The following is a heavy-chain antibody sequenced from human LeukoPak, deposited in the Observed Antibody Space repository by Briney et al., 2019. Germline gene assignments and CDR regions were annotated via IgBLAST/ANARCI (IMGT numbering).Heavy chain of an antibody. Sequence: SETLSLTCTVSGASLSSYYWSWLRQSPGKGLEWIGYIYYYGNTNYNPSLKGRVTISVDSSKNQFSLRLSSVTAADTAVYYCARVAVSAREYFDYWGQGTLVTVSS. J-gene: IGHJ4*02. D-gene: IGHD2-21*02. V-gene: IGHV4-59*01. CDR3: ARVAVSAREYFDY. CDR1: GASLSSYY. CDR2: IYYYGNT.